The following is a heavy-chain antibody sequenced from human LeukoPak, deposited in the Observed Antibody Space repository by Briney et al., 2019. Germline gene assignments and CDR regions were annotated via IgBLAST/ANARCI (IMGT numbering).Heavy chain of an antibody. CDR1: GGSISSGGYY. Sequence: SETLSLTCTVSGGSISSGGYYWSWLRQHPGKGLEWIGYIYYSGSTYYNPSLKSRVTISVDTSKNQFSLKLSSVTAADTAVYYCARTSYDSSGYYQGGFDYWGQGTLVTVSS. V-gene: IGHV4-31*03. CDR3: ARTSYDSSGYYQGGFDY. D-gene: IGHD3-22*01. J-gene: IGHJ4*02. CDR2: IYYSGST.